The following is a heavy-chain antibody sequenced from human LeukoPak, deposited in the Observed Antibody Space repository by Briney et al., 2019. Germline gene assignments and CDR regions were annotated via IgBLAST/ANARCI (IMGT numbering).Heavy chain of an antibody. D-gene: IGHD5-12*01. V-gene: IGHV3-64*01. Sequence: GGSLRLSCAASGFTFSSYAMHWVRQAPGKGLEYVSAISSNGGSTYYENSVKGRFTISRDNSKNTLYLQMGSLRAEDMAVYYCARVSLGVSGYAYVDYWGQGTLVTVSS. CDR3: ARVSLGVSGYAYVDY. CDR1: GFTFSSYA. CDR2: ISSNGGST. J-gene: IGHJ4*02.